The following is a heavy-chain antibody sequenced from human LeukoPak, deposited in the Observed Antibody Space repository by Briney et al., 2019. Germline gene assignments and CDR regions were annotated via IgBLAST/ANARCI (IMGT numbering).Heavy chain of an antibody. Sequence: ASVKVSCKASGYTFTGYYMHWVRQAPGQGLEWMGWINPNSGGTNYAQKFQGRVTMTRDTSISTAYMELSRLRSDDTAVYYCARVLRSQQLVHFDYWGQGTLVTVSS. D-gene: IGHD6-13*01. J-gene: IGHJ4*02. CDR1: GYTFTGYY. CDR2: INPNSGGT. V-gene: IGHV1-2*02. CDR3: ARVLRSQQLVHFDY.